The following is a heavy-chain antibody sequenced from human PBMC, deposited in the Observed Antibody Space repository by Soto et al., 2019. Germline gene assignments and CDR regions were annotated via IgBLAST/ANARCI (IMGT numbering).Heavy chain of an antibody. Sequence: SETLSLTCTVSGGSISSGGYYWSWIRQHPGKGLEWIGYIYYSGSTYYNPSLKSRVTISVDTSKNQFSLKLSSVTAADTAVYYCARGGKYCSGGSCSPEPPLYYYYYYMDVWGKGTTVTVSS. CDR2: IYYSGST. D-gene: IGHD2-15*01. J-gene: IGHJ6*03. V-gene: IGHV4-31*03. CDR1: GGSISSGGYY. CDR3: ARGGKYCSGGSCSPEPPLYYYYYYMDV.